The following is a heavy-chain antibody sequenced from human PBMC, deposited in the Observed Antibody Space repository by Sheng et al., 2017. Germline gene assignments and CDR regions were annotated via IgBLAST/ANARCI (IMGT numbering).Heavy chain of an antibody. CDR1: GLSFSGAW. CDR2: IKSKTDGGSA. CDR3: TTVGTKGSYYYYYYMDV. J-gene: IGHJ6*03. V-gene: IGHV3-15*01. D-gene: IGHD1-1*01. Sequence: EVQLVESGGGLVDTGGSLRLSCAASGLSFSGAWMTWVRQAPGKGLEWVGRIKSKTDGGSADYAAPVKGRFTISRDESKNTLYLQMNSLRTEDTAVYYCTTVGTKGSYYYYYYMDVWGKGTTVTVSS.